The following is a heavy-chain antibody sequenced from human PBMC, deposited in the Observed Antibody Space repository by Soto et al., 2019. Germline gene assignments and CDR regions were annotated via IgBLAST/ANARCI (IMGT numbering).Heavy chain of an antibody. CDR1: GGSISSSSYY. D-gene: IGHD1-7*01. J-gene: IGHJ4*02. CDR2: IYYSGST. Sequence: SETLSLTCTVSGGSISSSSYYWGWIRQPPGKGLEWIGSIYYSGSTYYNPSLKSRVTISVDTSKNQFSLKLSSVTAADTAVYYCARHVSELDYWGQGTLVTVSS. CDR3: ARHVSELDY. V-gene: IGHV4-39*01.